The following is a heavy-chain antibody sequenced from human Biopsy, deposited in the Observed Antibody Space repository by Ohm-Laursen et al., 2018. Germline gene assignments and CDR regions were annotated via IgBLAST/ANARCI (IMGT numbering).Heavy chain of an antibody. J-gene: IGHJ4*02. CDR3: ARGSNDFGGLYFPR. Sequence: PSQTLSLTCTVSGGSFTGHYWSWIRQPPGKELEWIGHISYTGYTSYNASLKSRVTISVDTSRNHFSLRLSSLTAADTAVYYCARGSNDFGGLYFPRWGQGTLLTVSS. CDR1: GGSFTGHY. V-gene: IGHV4-59*11. D-gene: IGHD4-23*01. CDR2: ISYTGYT.